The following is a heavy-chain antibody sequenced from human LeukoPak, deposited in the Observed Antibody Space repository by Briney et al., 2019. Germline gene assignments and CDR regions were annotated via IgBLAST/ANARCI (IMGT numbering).Heavy chain of an antibody. CDR2: IWYDGSKK. V-gene: IGHV3-33*01. J-gene: IGHJ4*02. Sequence: PGGSLRLSCAASGFTFSSYGMHWVRQAPGKGLEWVAVIWYDGSKKYYADSVKGRFTISRDNSKNTLYLQMNSLRAEDTAVYYCARDCSSTSCYDYWGQGTLVTVSS. D-gene: IGHD2-2*01. CDR3: ARDCSSTSCYDY. CDR1: GFTFSSYG.